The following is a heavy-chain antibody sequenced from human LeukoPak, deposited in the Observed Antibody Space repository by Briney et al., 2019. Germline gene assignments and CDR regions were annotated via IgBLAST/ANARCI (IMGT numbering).Heavy chain of an antibody. Sequence: GGSLRLSCEASGFTFSDYWMSWVRQAPGKGLEWVSYISSSGNTTYNADSVKGRFSITRDTAKNSLYLQMNSLRAEDTAVYYCARDGGSAWFLDYWGQGTLVTVSS. CDR2: ISSSGNTT. CDR1: GFTFSDYW. J-gene: IGHJ4*02. V-gene: IGHV3-11*04. CDR3: ARDGGSAWFLDY. D-gene: IGHD6-19*01.